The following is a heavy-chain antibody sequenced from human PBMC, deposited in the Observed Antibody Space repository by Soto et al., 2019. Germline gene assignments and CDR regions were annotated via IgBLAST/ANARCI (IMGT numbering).Heavy chain of an antibody. V-gene: IGHV3-23*01. CDR2: ISGSGGTT. D-gene: IGHD6-19*01. CDR3: AQGAGILWAYYFDS. Sequence: GGSLRLSCAASGFPFSSYGMSWVRQPPGKGLEWVSAISGSGGTTYYADSVKGRFTISRDNSKKMLYLQMNSLRAEDTAVYYCAQGAGILWAYYFDSWGQGILVPVSS. J-gene: IGHJ4*02. CDR1: GFPFSSYG.